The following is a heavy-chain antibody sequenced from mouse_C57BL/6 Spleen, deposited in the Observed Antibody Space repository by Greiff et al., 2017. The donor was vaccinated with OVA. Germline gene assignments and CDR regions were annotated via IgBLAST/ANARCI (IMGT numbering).Heavy chain of an antibody. V-gene: IGHV5-17*01. D-gene: IGHD1-1*01. Sequence: EVKLVESGGGLVKPGGSLKLSCAASGFTFSDYGMHWVRQAPEKGLEWVAYISSGSSTIYYADTVKGRFTISRDNAKNTLFLQMTSLRSEDTAMYYCARTPAYYYGSSYDYAMDYWGQGTSVTVSS. J-gene: IGHJ4*01. CDR1: GFTFSDYG. CDR2: ISSGSSTI. CDR3: ARTPAYYYGSSYDYAMDY.